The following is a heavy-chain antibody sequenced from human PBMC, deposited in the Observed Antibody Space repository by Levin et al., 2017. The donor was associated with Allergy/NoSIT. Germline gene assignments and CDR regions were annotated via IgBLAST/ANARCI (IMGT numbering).Heavy chain of an antibody. J-gene: IGHJ4*02. D-gene: IGHD5-12*01. CDR1: GFTFSSYA. CDR3: ARADSGYDSWGGPFDY. Sequence: PGGSLRLSCAASGFTFSSYAMSWVRQAPGKGLAWVSAISGSGGYTYYADSVKGRFTISRDNSKNTLYLQMNSLRAEDTAVYYCARADSGYDSWGGPFDYWGQGALVTVSS. CDR2: ISGSGGYT. V-gene: IGHV3-23*01.